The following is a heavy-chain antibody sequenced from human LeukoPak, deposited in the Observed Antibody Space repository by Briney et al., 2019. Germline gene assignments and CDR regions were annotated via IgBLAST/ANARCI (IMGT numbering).Heavy chain of an antibody. CDR2: INSDGSST. CDR3: AREVPTDTFDI. Sequence: GGSLRLSCAASGFTFSTYWMHWVRQAPGKGLVWVSRINSDGSSTHYADSVKGRFTISRDNAKNSLSLQMNSLRAEDTAVYYCAREVPTDTFDIWGRGTVVTVSS. V-gene: IGHV3-74*01. J-gene: IGHJ3*02. D-gene: IGHD4-17*01. CDR1: GFTFSTYW.